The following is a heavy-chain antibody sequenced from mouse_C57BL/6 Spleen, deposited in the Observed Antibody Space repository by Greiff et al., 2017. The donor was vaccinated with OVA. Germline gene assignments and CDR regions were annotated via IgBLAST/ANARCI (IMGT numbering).Heavy chain of an antibody. CDR3: ARKDYGSSWFAY. J-gene: IGHJ3*01. CDR1: GYTFTSYW. CDR2: IDPSDSYT. D-gene: IGHD1-1*01. V-gene: IGHV1-69*01. Sequence: QVHVKQPGAELVMPGASVKLSCKASGYTFTSYWMHWVKQRPGQGLEWIGEIDPSDSYTNYNQKFKGKSTLTVDKSSSTAYMQLSSLTSEDSAVYYCARKDYGSSWFAYWGQGTLVTVSA.